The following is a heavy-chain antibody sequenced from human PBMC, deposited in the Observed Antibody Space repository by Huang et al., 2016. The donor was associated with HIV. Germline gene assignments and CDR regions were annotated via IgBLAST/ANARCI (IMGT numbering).Heavy chain of an antibody. CDR2: IIPSFGTA. D-gene: IGHD3-22*01. CDR3: ARARGYYDSSVSYYFDY. V-gene: IGHV1-69*13. CDR1: GGTFSSYA. Sequence: QVQLVQSGAEVKKPGSSVKVSCKASGGTFSSYAISWVRQAPGKGLGWMGGIIPSFGTANYAQKFQGRVTITADESTSTAYMELSSLRSEDTAVYYCARARGYYDSSVSYYFDYWGQGTLVTVSS. J-gene: IGHJ4*02.